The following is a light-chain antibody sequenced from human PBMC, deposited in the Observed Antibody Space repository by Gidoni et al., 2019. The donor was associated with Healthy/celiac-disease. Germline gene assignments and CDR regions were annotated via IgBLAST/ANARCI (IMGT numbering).Light chain of an antibody. Sequence: DIVMTQSPDSLAVSLGERATINCKSSQSVLYSSNNKKYLAWYQQKPGQPPKLLIYWASTRESGVPDRFIGSGSGTDFTLTIRSLQAADVAVYYCQQYYSIPLTFGGGPKVEIK. CDR1: QSVLYSSNNKKY. CDR2: WAS. J-gene: IGKJ4*01. CDR3: QQYYSIPLT. V-gene: IGKV4-1*01.